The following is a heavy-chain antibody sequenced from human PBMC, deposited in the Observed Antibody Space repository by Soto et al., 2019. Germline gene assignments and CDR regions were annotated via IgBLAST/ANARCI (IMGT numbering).Heavy chain of an antibody. J-gene: IGHJ6*02. CDR2: ISWNSGSI. V-gene: IGHV3-9*01. D-gene: IGHD3-10*01. Sequence: GGSLRLSCAASGFTFDDYAMHWVRQAPGKGLEWVSGISWNSGSIGYADSVKGRFTIDRDNAKKSLYLHMNSLRAEDTALYYCAKDAGSGSYYHFYSHGMDAWGQGTTVTVSS. CDR3: AKDAGSGSYYHFYSHGMDA. CDR1: GFTFDDYA.